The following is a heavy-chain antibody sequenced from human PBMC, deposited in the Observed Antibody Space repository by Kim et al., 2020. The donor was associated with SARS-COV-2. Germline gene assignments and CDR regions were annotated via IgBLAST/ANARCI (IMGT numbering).Heavy chain of an antibody. V-gene: IGHV3-30*18. CDR3: VKDREYCSGGTCYNGILDH. J-gene: IGHJ4*02. CDR1: GFTFSNYA. D-gene: IGHD2-15*01. Sequence: GGSLRLSCAASGFTFSNYAMHWVRQAPGKGLEWMAVISHDGSKEYYVDSVKGRFTISRDNSRNTLSLQMNSLRGEDTAVYSCVKDREYCSGGTCYNGILDHWGQGTLVTVSS. CDR2: ISHDGSKE.